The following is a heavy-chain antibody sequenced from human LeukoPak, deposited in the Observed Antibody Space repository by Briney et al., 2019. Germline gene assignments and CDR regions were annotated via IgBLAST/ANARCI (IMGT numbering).Heavy chain of an antibody. V-gene: IGHV4-4*02. Sequence: SETLSLTCAVSGGSISSSNWWSWVRQPPGKGLEWIGEIYHSGSTNYNPSLKSRVTISLDTSRNQFSLKLNSVTAADTAVYYCAKSNGYGLVDIWGQGTMVTVSS. CDR2: IYHSGST. CDR3: AKSNGYGLVDI. J-gene: IGHJ3*02. D-gene: IGHD3-10*01. CDR1: GGSISSSNW.